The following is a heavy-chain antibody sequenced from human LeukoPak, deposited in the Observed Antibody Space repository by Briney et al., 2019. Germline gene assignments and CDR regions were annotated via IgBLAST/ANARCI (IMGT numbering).Heavy chain of an antibody. D-gene: IGHD3-9*01. V-gene: IGHV3-30*04. Sequence: PGRSLRHSCADPGFTFCSYARHWVPQAPGKGLEWVAVISYDGSNKYYADSVKGRFTISRDNSKNTLYLQMNSLTAEDTAVYYCARGATPGYCPYWGQRTLVTVSS. J-gene: IGHJ4*02. CDR1: GFTFCSYA. CDR2: ISYDGSNK. CDR3: ARGATPGYCPY.